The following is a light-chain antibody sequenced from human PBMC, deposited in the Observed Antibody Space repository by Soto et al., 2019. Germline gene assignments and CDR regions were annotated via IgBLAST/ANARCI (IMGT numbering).Light chain of an antibody. CDR3: QQANSFPFT. CDR1: QGIDTW. V-gene: IGKV1-12*01. J-gene: IGKJ3*01. Sequence: DLQMTQAPPSVSASVGDRVTITCRASQGIDTWLAWYQQKPGKAPKLLIYAASNLQSGVPSRFSGSESGTDFTLTISSLQPEDFATYYCQQANSFPFTFGPGTKVDIK. CDR2: AAS.